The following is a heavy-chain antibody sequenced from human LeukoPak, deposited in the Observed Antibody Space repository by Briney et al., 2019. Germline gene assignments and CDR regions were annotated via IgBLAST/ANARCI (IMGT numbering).Heavy chain of an antibody. D-gene: IGHD3-3*01. CDR1: GGSISSSSFY. J-gene: IGHJ4*02. Sequence: SETLSLTCTVSGGSISSSSFYWGWIRQPPGKGLEWIGSIYYSGSTYYNPSLKSRVTISVDTSMNQFSLKLSSVTAADTAVYYCARVGRVDYDFWSGYFVFYYWGQGTLVTVSS. CDR2: IYYSGST. CDR3: ARVGRVDYDFWSGYFVFYY. V-gene: IGHV4-39*07.